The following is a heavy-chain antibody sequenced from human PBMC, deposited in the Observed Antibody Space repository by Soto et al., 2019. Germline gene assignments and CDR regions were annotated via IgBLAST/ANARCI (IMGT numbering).Heavy chain of an antibody. Sequence: LSLTCSVSGASVSSYYWSWVRQPPGKGLEWIGYIYYIGAYNYNPSLKSRVTISVDTSKNQFSLKLTSVTAADTAVYYCARTPETRDWLDPWGQGTPVTVSS. CDR3: ARTPETRDWLDP. CDR2: IYYIGAY. J-gene: IGHJ5*02. D-gene: IGHD1-7*01. CDR1: GASVSSYY. V-gene: IGHV4-59*02.